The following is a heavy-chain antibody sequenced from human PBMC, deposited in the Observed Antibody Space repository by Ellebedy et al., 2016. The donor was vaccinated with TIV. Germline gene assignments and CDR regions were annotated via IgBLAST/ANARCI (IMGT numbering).Heavy chain of an antibody. Sequence: GGSLRLSCAASGFTFSSYPVHWVRQAPGKGLEWVSAISGSGGSTYYADSVKGRFTIPRDNSKNTLYLQMNSLRAEDTAVYYCAKDNYYGSGYDYWGQGTLVTVSS. CDR2: ISGSGGST. D-gene: IGHD3-10*01. CDR3: AKDNYYGSGYDY. CDR1: GFTFSSYP. J-gene: IGHJ4*02. V-gene: IGHV3-23*01.